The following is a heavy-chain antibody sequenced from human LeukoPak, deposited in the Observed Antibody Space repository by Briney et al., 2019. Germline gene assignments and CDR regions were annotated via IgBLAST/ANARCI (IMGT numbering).Heavy chain of an antibody. CDR3: AGDYDSSGYYGY. Sequence: PSETLSLTCTVSGGSISSYYWSWIRQPPGKGLEWIGYIYYSGSTNYNPSLKSRVTISVDTSKNQFSLKLSSVTAADTAVYYCAGDYDSSGYYGYWGQGTLVTVSS. J-gene: IGHJ4*02. V-gene: IGHV4-59*12. CDR1: GGSISSYY. CDR2: IYYSGST. D-gene: IGHD3-22*01.